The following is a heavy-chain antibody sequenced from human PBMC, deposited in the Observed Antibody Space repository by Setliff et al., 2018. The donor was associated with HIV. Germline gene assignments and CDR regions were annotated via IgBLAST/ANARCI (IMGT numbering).Heavy chain of an antibody. CDR1: GFTFSTFG. D-gene: IGHD6-13*01. V-gene: IGHV3-30*02. J-gene: IGHJ4*02. CDR2: IRYDGSNK. Sequence: GGSLRLSCAASGFTFSTFGLHWVRQAPGKGLEWVAFIRYDGSNKYYADSVKGRITISRDNSKNTLYLQMNSLRAEDTAVYYCAKDHATSSWFTALLDYWGQGALVTVSS. CDR3: AKDHATSSWFTALLDY.